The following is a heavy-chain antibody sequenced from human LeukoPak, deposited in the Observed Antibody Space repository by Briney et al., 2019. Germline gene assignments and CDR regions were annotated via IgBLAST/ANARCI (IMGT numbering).Heavy chain of an antibody. CDR3: ARGPSIAAPMDV. D-gene: IGHD6-6*01. V-gene: IGHV1-69*05. CDR2: IIPIFGTA. Sequence: SVKLSCKASGGTFSSYAISWVRQAPGQGLEWMGGIIPIFGTANYAQTFQGRVTITTDESTSTAYMELSSLRSEDTAVYYCARGPSIAAPMDVWGKGTTVTVSS. CDR1: GGTFSSYA. J-gene: IGHJ6*03.